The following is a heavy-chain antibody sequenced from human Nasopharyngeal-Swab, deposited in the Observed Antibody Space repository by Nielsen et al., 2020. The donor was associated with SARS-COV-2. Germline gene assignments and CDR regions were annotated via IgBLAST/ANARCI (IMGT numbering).Heavy chain of an antibody. CDR1: GFTFSSYS. V-gene: IGHV3-21*01. Sequence: GESLKISCAASGFTFSSYSMNWVRQAPGKGLEWVSSISSSSSYIYYADSVKGRFTISRGNAKNSLYLQMNSLRAEDTAVYYCARPPGYCSGGSCYSWGQGTLVTVSS. CDR2: ISSSSSYI. D-gene: IGHD2-15*01. J-gene: IGHJ4*02. CDR3: ARPPGYCSGGSCYS.